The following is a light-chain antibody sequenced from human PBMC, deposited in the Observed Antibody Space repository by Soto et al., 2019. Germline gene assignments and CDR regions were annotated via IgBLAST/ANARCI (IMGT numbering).Light chain of an antibody. CDR1: SSDVGGYNY. CDR2: DVS. Sequence: QSVLTQPPSASGSPGQSVTISCTGTSSDVGGYNYVSWYQQHPGKAPKLVIYDVSKRPSGVPDRFSGSKSGNRASLTVSGLQAEDEADYYCTSFAGSNNLGVFGGGTELTVL. V-gene: IGLV2-8*01. CDR3: TSFAGSNNLGV. J-gene: IGLJ2*01.